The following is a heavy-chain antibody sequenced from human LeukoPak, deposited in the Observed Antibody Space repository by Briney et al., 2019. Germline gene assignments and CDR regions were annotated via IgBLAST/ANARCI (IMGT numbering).Heavy chain of an antibody. CDR3: ARDSRLGVNFDY. CDR1: GFTFSSYS. V-gene: IGHV3-21*01. Sequence: GGSLRLSCAASGFTFSSYSMNWVRQAPGKGLEWVSSISSSSSYIYYADSVKGRFTISRDNAKNSLYLQMNSLRAEDTAVYYCARDSRLGVNFDYWGQGTLVTVSS. J-gene: IGHJ4*02. CDR2: ISSSSSYI. D-gene: IGHD2-8*02.